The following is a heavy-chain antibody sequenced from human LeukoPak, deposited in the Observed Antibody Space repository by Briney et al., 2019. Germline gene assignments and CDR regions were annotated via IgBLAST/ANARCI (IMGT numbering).Heavy chain of an antibody. CDR3: ARDTYDGSGSYLNWFDP. CDR2: INPNSGGT. Sequence: ASVKVSCKASGYTFTCYYMHWVRQAPGQGLEWMGWINPNSGGTNYAQKFQGRVTMTRDTSISTAYMELSRLRSDDTAVYYCARDTYDGSGSYLNWFDPWGQGTLVTVSS. CDR1: GYTFTCYY. J-gene: IGHJ5*02. V-gene: IGHV1-2*02. D-gene: IGHD3-10*01.